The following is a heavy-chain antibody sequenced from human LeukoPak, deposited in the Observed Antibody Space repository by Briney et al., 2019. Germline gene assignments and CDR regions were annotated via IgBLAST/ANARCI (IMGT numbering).Heavy chain of an antibody. D-gene: IGHD3-16*01. CDR3: ARDGGAPVVRYYYYMDV. CDR2: IYTSGST. J-gene: IGHJ6*03. V-gene: IGHV4-4*07. CDR1: GGSISSYY. Sequence: PSETLSLTCTVSGGSISSYYWSWIRQPAGKGLEWIGRIYTSGSTNYNPSLKSRVTMSVDTSKNQFSLKLSSVTAADTAVYYCARDGGAPVVRYYYYMDVWGKGTTVTVSS.